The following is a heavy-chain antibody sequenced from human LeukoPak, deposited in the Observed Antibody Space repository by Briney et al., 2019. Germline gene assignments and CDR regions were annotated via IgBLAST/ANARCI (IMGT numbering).Heavy chain of an antibody. CDR2: IYYSGST. J-gene: IGHJ4*02. CDR1: GGSISSGGYY. CDR3: ARVAGVSGWYQYYFDY. Sequence: PSETLSLTCTVSGGSISSGGYYWSWIRQHPGKGLEWIGYIYYSGSTYYNPSLKSRVTISVDTSKNQFSLKLSPVTAADTAVYYCARVAGVSGWYQYYFDYWGQGTLVTVSS. V-gene: IGHV4-31*03. D-gene: IGHD6-19*01.